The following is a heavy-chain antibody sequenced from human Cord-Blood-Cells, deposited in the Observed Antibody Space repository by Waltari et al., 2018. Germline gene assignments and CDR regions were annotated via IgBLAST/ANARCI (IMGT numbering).Heavy chain of an antibody. D-gene: IGHD1-26*01. J-gene: IGHJ4*02. CDR1: GYSISSGYY. CDR3: ARRRELLGFDY. V-gene: IGHV4-38-2*01. Sequence: QVQLQESGPGLVKPSETLSLTCAVSGYSISSGYYWGWVRQPPGKGLEWIGSIFHSGGTYYNPSLKSLVTISVDTSKIQLYRKLSSVTAADTAVYYCARRRELLGFDYWGQGTLVTVSS. CDR2: IFHSGGT.